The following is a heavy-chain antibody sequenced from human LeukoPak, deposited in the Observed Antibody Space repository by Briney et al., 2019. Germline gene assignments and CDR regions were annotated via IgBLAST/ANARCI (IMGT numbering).Heavy chain of an antibody. V-gene: IGHV4-59*08. CDR2: IYYSGST. CDR1: GGPISSYS. D-gene: IGHD3-3*01. J-gene: IGHJ6*04. CDR3: ARLDFSSGLDVMYV. Sequence: SETLSFACTVSGGPISSYSWSWIRQPPGKGLEWIGYIYYSGSTNYNPSLKSRVTISVDTSKNQFSLKLSSVTAADTAVYYCARLDFSSGLDVMYVSGEGATVTVSS.